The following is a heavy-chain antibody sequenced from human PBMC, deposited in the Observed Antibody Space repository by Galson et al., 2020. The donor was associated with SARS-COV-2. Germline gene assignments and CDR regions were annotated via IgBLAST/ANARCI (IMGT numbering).Heavy chain of an antibody. CDR3: AKEAPAELSSFDY. CDR2: ISWNSGSI. Sequence: GGSLRLSCAASGFTFDDYAMHWVRQAPGKGLEWVSGISWNSGSIGYADSVKGRFTISRDNAKNSLYLQMNSLRAEDTALYYCAKEAPAELSSFDYWGQGTLVTVSS. D-gene: IGHD1-26*01. J-gene: IGHJ4*02. CDR1: GFTFDDYA. V-gene: IGHV3-9*01.